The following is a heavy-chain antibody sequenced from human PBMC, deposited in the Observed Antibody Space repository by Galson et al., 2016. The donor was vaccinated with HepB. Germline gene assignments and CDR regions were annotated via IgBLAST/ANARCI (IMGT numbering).Heavy chain of an antibody. Sequence: SETLSLTCNVSGGSIRSSDYFWGWIRQSPEKGLEWIGSVYFSGVTHYNPSLKSRVTISVDTSKNQFSLKLTSLTAADTAVYFCARQRQLVLLQFPHPPDSWGPGTLVTVSS. J-gene: IGHJ4*02. D-gene: IGHD2-8*02. CDR2: VYFSGVT. V-gene: IGHV4-39*01. CDR1: GGSIRSSDYF. CDR3: ARQRQLVLLQFPHPPDS.